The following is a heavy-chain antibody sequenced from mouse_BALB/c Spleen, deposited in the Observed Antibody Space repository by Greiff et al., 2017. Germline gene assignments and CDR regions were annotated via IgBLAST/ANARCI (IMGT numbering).Heavy chain of an antibody. CDR1: GYTFTDYA. CDR2: ISTYYGDA. J-gene: IGHJ3*01. D-gene: IGHD2-10*01. CDR3: ARSREPYYGNPAWFAY. V-gene: IGHV1S137*01. Sequence: VQLQQSGAELVRPGVSVKISCKGSGYTFTDYAMHWVKQSHAKSLEWIGVISTYYGDASYNQKFKGKATMTVDKSSSTAYMELARLTSEDSAIYYCARSREPYYGNPAWFAYWGQGTLVTVSA.